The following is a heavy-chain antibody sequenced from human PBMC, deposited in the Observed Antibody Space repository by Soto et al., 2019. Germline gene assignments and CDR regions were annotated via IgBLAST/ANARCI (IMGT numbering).Heavy chain of an antibody. D-gene: IGHD6-13*01. J-gene: IGHJ4*02. CDR2: ISYDGSNK. Sequence: QVQLVESGGGVVQPGRSLRLSCAASGFTFSSYAMHWVRQAPGKGLEWVAVISYDGSNKYYADSVKGRFTISRDNSKNTLYLQMNSLRAEDTAVYYCARGRVGSCDPFDYWVQGTLVTVSS. CDR1: GFTFSSYA. CDR3: ARGRVGSCDPFDY. V-gene: IGHV3-30-3*01.